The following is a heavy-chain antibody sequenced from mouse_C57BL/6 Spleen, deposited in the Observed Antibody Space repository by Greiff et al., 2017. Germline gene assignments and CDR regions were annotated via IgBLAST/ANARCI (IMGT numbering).Heavy chain of an antibody. J-gene: IGHJ2*01. Sequence: QVQLQQSGAELVMPGASVKLSCKASGYTFTSYWMHWVKQRPGQGLEWIGEIDPSDSYTNYNQKFKGKSTLTVDKSSSTAYMQLSSLTSEDSAVXYCASGRSDINYWGQGTTLTVSS. V-gene: IGHV1-69*01. CDR2: IDPSDSYT. CDR1: GYTFTSYW. CDR3: ASGRSDINY.